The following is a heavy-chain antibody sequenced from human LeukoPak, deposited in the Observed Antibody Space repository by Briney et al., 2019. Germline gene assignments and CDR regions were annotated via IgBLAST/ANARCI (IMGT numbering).Heavy chain of an antibody. J-gene: IGHJ4*02. Sequence: SETLSLTCAVYVGSFSGYYWSWVRQPPGKGLEWIGEINHSGSTNINSSLKSRLTISVDTSRNQFSLKLSSVTAADTAVYYCARGVEMAGFDYWGQGNLVTVSS. CDR3: ARGVEMAGFDY. D-gene: IGHD5-24*01. CDR1: VGSFSGYY. V-gene: IGHV4-34*01. CDR2: INHSGST.